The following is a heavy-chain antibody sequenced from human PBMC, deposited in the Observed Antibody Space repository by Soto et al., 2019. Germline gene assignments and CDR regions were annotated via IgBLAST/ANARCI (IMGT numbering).Heavy chain of an antibody. D-gene: IGHD2-2*01. Sequence: QVQLVQSGAEVKKPGASVKVSCKASGYTFASHAMHWVRQAPGQRLEWMRWINSGNGDTKCSQKFQGRVTITRDTSASTAYMELGSLRSEDTAVYYCATSQYCSSTTCYLAYWGQGTLVTVSS. CDR3: ATSQYCSSTTCYLAY. CDR2: INSGNGDT. CDR1: GYTFASHA. J-gene: IGHJ4*02. V-gene: IGHV1-3*01.